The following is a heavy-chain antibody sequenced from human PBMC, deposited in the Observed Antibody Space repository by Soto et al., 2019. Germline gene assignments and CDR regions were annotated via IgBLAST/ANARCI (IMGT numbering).Heavy chain of an antibody. V-gene: IGHV3-9*01. Sequence: PGGSLRLSCAASGFTFDDYAMHWVRQAPGKGLEWVSGISWNIGSIGYADSVKGRFTISRDNAKNSLYLQMNSLRAEDTALYYCAKDQTYSSGRYEGDGMDVWGQGTSVSFSS. D-gene: IGHD6-19*01. CDR3: AKDQTYSSGRYEGDGMDV. CDR2: ISWNIGSI. J-gene: IGHJ6*02. CDR1: GFTFDDYA.